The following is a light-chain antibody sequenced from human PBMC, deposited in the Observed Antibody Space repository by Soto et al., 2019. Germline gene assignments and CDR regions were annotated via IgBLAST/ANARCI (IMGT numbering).Light chain of an antibody. CDR1: SSDVGSYNY. CDR2: EVN. J-gene: IGLJ1*01. V-gene: IGLV2-23*02. Sequence: QSVLTQPASVSGSPGQSITISCTGTSSDVGSYNYVSWFQHHPGKAPKLIIYEVNKRPSGISDRFPGSKSGNTASLTISGLQAEDAADYYCCSYAGTTISYVFGTGTKVT. CDR3: CSYAGTTISYV.